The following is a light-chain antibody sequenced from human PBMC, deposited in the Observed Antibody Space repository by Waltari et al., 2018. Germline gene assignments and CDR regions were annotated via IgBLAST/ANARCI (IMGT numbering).Light chain of an antibody. V-gene: IGLV3-27*01. Sequence: SYELTQPSSVSVSPGQTARTACPGDVLAKKNSARWFQLKPGQAPVILLYKDPERASEIPERFSGSKSGTTVTLTISGAQVEDEADYHCYSAADNTWVFGGGTKLTVL. CDR3: YSAADNTWV. CDR2: KDP. CDR1: VLAKKN. J-gene: IGLJ3*02.